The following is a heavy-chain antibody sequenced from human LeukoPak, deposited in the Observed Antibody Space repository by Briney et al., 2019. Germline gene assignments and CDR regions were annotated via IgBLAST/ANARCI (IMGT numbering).Heavy chain of an antibody. CDR2: IRYDGSNK. CDR1: GFTFSSYG. J-gene: IGHJ4*02. Sequence: PGGSLRLSCAASGFTFSSYGMHWVRQAPGKGLEWVAFIRYDGSNKYYADSVKGRFTISRDNSKNTLYLQMNSLRPEDTAVYYCAKDWSHHSDGSCLDYWGQGTLFTVSS. CDR3: AKDWSHHSDGSCLDY. V-gene: IGHV3-30*02. D-gene: IGHD2-15*01.